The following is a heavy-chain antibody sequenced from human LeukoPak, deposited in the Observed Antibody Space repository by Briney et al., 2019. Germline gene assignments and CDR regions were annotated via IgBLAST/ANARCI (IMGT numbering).Heavy chain of an antibody. J-gene: IGHJ6*02. CDR2: VNSDGSGT. Sequence: QAGGSLRLSCAASGFTFSSYWMHWVRQAPGKGLVWVPRVNSDGSGTTYADSVKGRFTISRDNAKNSLHLQMDSLRAEDTGIYYCTKHITTDATTPFYYGMDVWGQGTTVTVSS. CDR3: TKHITTDATTPFYYGMDV. CDR1: GFTFSSYW. V-gene: IGHV3-74*01. D-gene: IGHD2-15*01.